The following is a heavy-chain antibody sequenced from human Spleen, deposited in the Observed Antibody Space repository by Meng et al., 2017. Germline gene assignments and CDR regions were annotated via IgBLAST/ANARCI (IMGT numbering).Heavy chain of an antibody. CDR1: GFTFSSYA. CDR2: ISYDGSNK. Sequence: GESLKISCAASGFTFSSYAMHWVRQAPGKGLEWVAVISYDGSNKYYADSVKGRFTISRDNSKNTLYLQMNSLRAEDTAVYYCARVGAYYYGKDVWGQATTATVSS. CDR3: ARVGAYYYGKDV. D-gene: IGHD3-10*01. V-gene: IGHV3-30*04. J-gene: IGHJ6*02.